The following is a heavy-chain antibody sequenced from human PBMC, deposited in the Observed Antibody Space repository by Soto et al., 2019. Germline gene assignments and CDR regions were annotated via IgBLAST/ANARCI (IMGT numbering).Heavy chain of an antibody. CDR2: IYPGDSDT. CDR3: ARHGTSWNNWFDT. Sequence: GESLKISCKGSGYSFTTYWIGWVRQMPGKGLEWMGIIYPGDSDTRYSPSFQGQVTISADKSITTAYLQWSSLKASDTAMYYCARHGTSWNNWFDTWGQGTLVTVSS. J-gene: IGHJ5*02. CDR1: GYSFTTYW. V-gene: IGHV5-51*01. D-gene: IGHD6-13*01.